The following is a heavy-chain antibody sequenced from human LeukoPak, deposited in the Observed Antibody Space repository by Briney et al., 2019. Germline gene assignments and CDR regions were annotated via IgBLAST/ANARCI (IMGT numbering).Heavy chain of an antibody. CDR3: ASPIAAAGKGDAFDI. J-gene: IGHJ3*02. V-gene: IGHV1-2*02. CDR2: INPNSGGT. CDR1: GYTFTGYY. D-gene: IGHD6-13*01. Sequence: ASVKVSCKASGYTFTGYYMHWVRQAPGQGLEWMGWINPNSGGTNYAQKFQGRVTMTRDTSISTAYMELSRLRSDDTAVYYCASPIAAAGKGDAFDIWGQGTMVTVSS.